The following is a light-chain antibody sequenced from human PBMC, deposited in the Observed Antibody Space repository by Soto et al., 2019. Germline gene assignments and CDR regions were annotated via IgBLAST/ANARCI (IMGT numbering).Light chain of an antibody. CDR1: QSVSSSY. Sequence: EIVLTQSPGTLSLSPGERATLSCRASQSVSSSYLAWYQQKPGQAPRLLIYGASSRATVIPDRFSGSGSGTDFTLTISRLEPEDFAVYYCQHYGSSPSWTFGQGTKVEIK. V-gene: IGKV3-20*01. CDR2: GAS. CDR3: QHYGSSPSWT. J-gene: IGKJ1*01.